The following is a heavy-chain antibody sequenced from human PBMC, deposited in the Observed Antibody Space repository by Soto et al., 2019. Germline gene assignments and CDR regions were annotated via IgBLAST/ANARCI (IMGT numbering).Heavy chain of an antibody. V-gene: IGHV3-33*06. CDR2: IWYGGGSK. CDR3: AKESRNGGRYYDFWSGYYGYYGMDV. J-gene: IGHJ6*02. Sequence: PGGSLRLSCAASGFTFSSYGMHWVRQAPGKGLEWVAVIWYGGGSKYYADSVKGRFTISRDNSKNTLYLQMNSLRAEDTAVYYCAKESRNGGRYYDFWSGYYGYYGMDVWGQGTTVTVSS. D-gene: IGHD3-3*01. CDR1: GFTFSSYG.